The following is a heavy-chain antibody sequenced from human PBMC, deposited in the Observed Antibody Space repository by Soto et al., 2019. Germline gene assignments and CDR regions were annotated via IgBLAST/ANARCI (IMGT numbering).Heavy chain of an antibody. V-gene: IGHV1-18*01. CDR2: ISGYNGRT. Sequence: GPDVKKPGASVKVSCKASGYTFSTYGLSWVRQAPGQGLEWMGGISGYNGRTNYAQKFRGRVTLTTDTSASTAYMELRSLRPDDTAMYYCARDNREELWVEGLNAMDVWGKGTTVTVSS. CDR3: ARDNREELWVEGLNAMDV. J-gene: IGHJ6*04. CDR1: GYTFSTYG. D-gene: IGHD3-10*01.